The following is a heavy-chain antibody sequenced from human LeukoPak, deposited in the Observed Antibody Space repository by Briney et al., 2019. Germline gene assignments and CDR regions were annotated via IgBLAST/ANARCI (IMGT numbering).Heavy chain of an antibody. CDR1: GGTFSSYA. Sequence: SAKVSCKASGGTFSSYAISWVRQAPGQGLEWMGRIIPILGMANYAQKFQGRVTITADKSTSTAYMELSSLRSEDTAVYYCARDSDSSGPQNYWGQGTLVTVSS. CDR3: ARDSDSSGPQNY. J-gene: IGHJ4*02. CDR2: IIPILGMA. V-gene: IGHV1-69*04. D-gene: IGHD3-22*01.